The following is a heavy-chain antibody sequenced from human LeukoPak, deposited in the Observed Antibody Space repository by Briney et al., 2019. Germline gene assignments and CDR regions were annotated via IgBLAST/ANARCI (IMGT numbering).Heavy chain of an antibody. J-gene: IGHJ5*02. CDR3: ARALERITIFGVVPPDWFDP. CDR2: VNPSGGST. V-gene: IGHV1-46*01. Sequence: ASVKVSCKASGYTFSNYNIHWLRQAPGQGLEWMGIVNPSGGSTSYAQKFQGRVTMTRDMSTSTVYMELGSLRSEDTAVYYCARALERITIFGVVPPDWFDPWGQGTLVTVSS. D-gene: IGHD3-3*01. CDR1: GYTFSNYN.